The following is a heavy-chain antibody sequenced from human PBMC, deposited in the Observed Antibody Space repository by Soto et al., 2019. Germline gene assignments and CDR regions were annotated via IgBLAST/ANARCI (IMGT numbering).Heavy chain of an antibody. CDR1: GGSISSYY. D-gene: IGHD6-13*01. J-gene: IGHJ4*02. CDR2: IYYSGST. V-gene: IGHV4-59*01. Sequence: PSETLSLTCTVSGGSISSYYWSWIRQPPGKGLEWIGYIYYSGSTNYNPSLKSRVTISVDTSKNQFSLKLSSVTAADTAVYYCARVEEQLVLDYWGQGTLVTVSS. CDR3: ARVEEQLVLDY.